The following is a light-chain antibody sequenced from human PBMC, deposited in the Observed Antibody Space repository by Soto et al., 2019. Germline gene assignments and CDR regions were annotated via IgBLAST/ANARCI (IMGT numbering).Light chain of an antibody. CDR2: AAS. CDR3: QRLHSFPLYT. Sequence: DIQLTQSPSFLSASVGDRVTITCRASQGISTYLAWYQQKAGKAPKLLIYAASTLQRGVPSRFSGSGSGTEFTLTISSLQPKDFATYYCQRLHSFPLYTFGQGTKLEIK. CDR1: QGISTY. V-gene: IGKV1-9*01. J-gene: IGKJ2*01.